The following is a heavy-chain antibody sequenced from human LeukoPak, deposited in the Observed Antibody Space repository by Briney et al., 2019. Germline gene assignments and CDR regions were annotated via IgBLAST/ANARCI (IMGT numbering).Heavy chain of an antibody. Sequence: GGSLRLSCAASGFTFSNAWMRWVRQAPGKGLEWVSAISGSGGSTYYADSLKGRFTISRDNSRNTLYLQMNSLRAEDTAVYYCAKGKAGPFDYWGQGTLVTVSS. J-gene: IGHJ4*02. CDR2: ISGSGGST. CDR3: AKGKAGPFDY. CDR1: GFTFSNAW. D-gene: IGHD6-13*01. V-gene: IGHV3-23*01.